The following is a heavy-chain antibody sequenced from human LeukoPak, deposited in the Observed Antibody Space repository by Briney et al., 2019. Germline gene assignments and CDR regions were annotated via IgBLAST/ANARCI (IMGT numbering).Heavy chain of an antibody. CDR2: IRYDGSNK. CDR1: GFTFSSYG. CDR3: ARHTGYSSSWSYYYYGMDV. J-gene: IGHJ6*02. D-gene: IGHD6-13*01. Sequence: GGSLRLSCAASGFTFSSYGMHWVRQAPGKGLEWVAFIRYDGSNKYYADSVKGRFTISRDNAKNSLYLQMNSLRAEDTAVYYCARHTGYSSSWSYYYYGMDVWGQGTTVTVSS. V-gene: IGHV3-30*02.